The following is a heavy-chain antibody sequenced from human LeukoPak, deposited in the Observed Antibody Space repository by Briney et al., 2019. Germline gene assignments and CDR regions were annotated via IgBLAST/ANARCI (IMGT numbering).Heavy chain of an antibody. Sequence: SETLSLTCTVSGGSISSYWSWIRQSPGKGLEWIGYIYFTGTTNYNPSLKSRLTISIDTSRNQFSLKLSSATAADTAIYYCVNGGSYLTKWGQGTLVTVSS. CDR2: IYFTGTT. CDR3: VNGGSYLTK. V-gene: IGHV4-59*01. J-gene: IGHJ4*02. CDR1: GGSISSY. D-gene: IGHD3-10*01.